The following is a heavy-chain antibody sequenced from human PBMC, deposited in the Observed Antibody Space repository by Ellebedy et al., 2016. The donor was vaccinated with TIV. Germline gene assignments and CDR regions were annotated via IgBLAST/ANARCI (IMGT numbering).Heavy chain of an antibody. V-gene: IGHV5-10-1*01. D-gene: IGHD3-10*01. CDR2: IDPTDSYT. CDR1: GYSFTSYW. J-gene: IGHJ6*02. Sequence: GESLKISCKGSGYSFTSYWIGWVRQMPGKGLEWMGKIDPTDSYTNYRPSFQGLVTISADESASTAYLQWPSLKASDSATYYCSRHRGYGMDVWGQGTTVTVSS. CDR3: SRHRGYGMDV.